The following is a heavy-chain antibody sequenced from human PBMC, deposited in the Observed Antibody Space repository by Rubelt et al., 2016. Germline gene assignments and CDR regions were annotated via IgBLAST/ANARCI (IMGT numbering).Heavy chain of an antibody. CDR3: AKVKTGTTGGVGIDY. CDR1: GFIFSGSA. CDR2: IYSGGDT. V-gene: IGHV3-23*03. D-gene: IGHD1-1*01. Sequence: EVQLVESGGGLVQPGGSLRLSCAASGFIFSGSAMHWVRQAPGKGLEWVSVIYSGGDTYYTDSVKGRFTISRDTSKTTMYLQMSSLRVEDTAVYYCAKVKTGTTGGVGIDYWGQGTLVTVSA. J-gene: IGHJ4*02.